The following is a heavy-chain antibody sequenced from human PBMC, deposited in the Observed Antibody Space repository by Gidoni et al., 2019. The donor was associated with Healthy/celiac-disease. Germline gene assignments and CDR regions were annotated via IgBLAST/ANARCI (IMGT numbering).Heavy chain of an antibody. CDR1: GGSISSYY. CDR2: IYYSGST. D-gene: IGHD4-17*01. J-gene: IGHJ4*02. V-gene: IGHV4-59*01. Sequence: QVQLQESGPGLVKPSETLSLTCTVSGGSISSYYWSWIRQPPGKGLEWIGYIYYSGSTNYNPSLKSRVTISVDTSKNQFSLKLSSGTAADTAVYYCARATTVTTPHFDYWGQGTLVTVSS. CDR3: ARATTVTTPHFDY.